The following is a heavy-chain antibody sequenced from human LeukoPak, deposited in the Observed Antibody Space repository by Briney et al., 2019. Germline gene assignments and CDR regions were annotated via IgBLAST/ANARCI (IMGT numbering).Heavy chain of an antibody. Sequence: PGGSLRLSCAASGFTFSSYSMNWVRQAPGKGLEWVSSISSSSSYIYYADSVKGRFTISRDNAKNSLYLRMNSLRAEDTAVYYCARDYYDSSGYYTTTFDYWGQGTLVTVSS. CDR1: GFTFSSYS. CDR2: ISSSSSYI. CDR3: ARDYYDSSGYYTTTFDY. J-gene: IGHJ4*02. V-gene: IGHV3-21*01. D-gene: IGHD3-22*01.